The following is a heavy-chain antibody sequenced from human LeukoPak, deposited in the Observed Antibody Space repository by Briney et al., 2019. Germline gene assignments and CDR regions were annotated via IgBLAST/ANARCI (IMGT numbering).Heavy chain of an antibody. Sequence: PGGSLRLSCAASGLTFSSYWMSWVRQAPGKGLEWVANIKQDGSEKCYVDSVKGRFTISRDNAKNSLYLQMNSLRAEDTAVYYCARVSRPLTGTTRRVQTNFDYWGQGTLVTVSS. V-gene: IGHV3-7*01. CDR1: GLTFSSYW. D-gene: IGHD1-7*01. CDR3: ARVSRPLTGTTRRVQTNFDY. CDR2: IKQDGSEK. J-gene: IGHJ4*02.